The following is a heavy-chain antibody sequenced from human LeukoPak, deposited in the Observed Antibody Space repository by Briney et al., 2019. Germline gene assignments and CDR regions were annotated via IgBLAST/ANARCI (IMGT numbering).Heavy chain of an antibody. V-gene: IGHV3-23*01. J-gene: IGHJ5*02. CDR2: ISGSGGST. Sequence: GGSLRLSCAASGFTFSSYAMNWVRQAPGKGLEWVSAISGSGGSTYYADSVKGRFTISRDNSKNTLYLQMNSLRAEDTAVYYCAKDIAAAGRPNWFDPWGQGTLVTVSS. D-gene: IGHD6-13*01. CDR3: AKDIAAAGRPNWFDP. CDR1: GFTFSSYA.